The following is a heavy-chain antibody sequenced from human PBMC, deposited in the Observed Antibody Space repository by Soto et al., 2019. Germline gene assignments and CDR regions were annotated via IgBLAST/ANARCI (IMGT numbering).Heavy chain of an antibody. V-gene: IGHV3-30*03. CDR3: ARGTTYTTGWYYFDF. CDR2: ISYDGTNK. J-gene: IGHJ4*02. CDR1: GFTFTTYG. D-gene: IGHD1-1*01. Sequence: PGGSLRLSCAASGFTFTTYGMHWVRQAPGKGLEWVAVISYDGTNKFYEDSVDGRFTISRDNSKNTLFLQMNSLRPEDTAVYYCARGTTYTTGWYYFDFWGQGTLVTVSS.